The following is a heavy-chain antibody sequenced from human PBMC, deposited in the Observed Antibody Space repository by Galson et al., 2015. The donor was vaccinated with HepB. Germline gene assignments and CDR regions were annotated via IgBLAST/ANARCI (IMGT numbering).Heavy chain of an antibody. V-gene: IGHV3-21*01. CDR2: ISSSGNYI. Sequence: SLRLSCAASGFTFSSYSMKWVRQAPGKGLEWVSSISSSGNYIYYADSVKGRFTISRDNAKNSLYLQMNSLRAEDTAVYYCARVVPYCSSTICYCDYWGQGTLVTVSS. D-gene: IGHD2-2*01. J-gene: IGHJ4*02. CDR1: GFTFSSYS. CDR3: ARVVPYCSSTICYCDY.